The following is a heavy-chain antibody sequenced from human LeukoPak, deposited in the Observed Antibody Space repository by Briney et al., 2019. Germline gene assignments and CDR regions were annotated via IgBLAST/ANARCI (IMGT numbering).Heavy chain of an antibody. Sequence: PSETLSLTCTVSSGSISSHYWSWIRQPPGKGLEWIGNIYYSGSTNYNPSLKSRVTISVDTSKNQFSLKLSSVTAADTAVFYCAGFRAIVAYYAFDIWGQGTMVTVSS. V-gene: IGHV4-59*11. CDR2: IYYSGST. J-gene: IGHJ3*02. CDR3: AGFRAIVAYYAFDI. CDR1: SGSISSHY. D-gene: IGHD3-22*01.